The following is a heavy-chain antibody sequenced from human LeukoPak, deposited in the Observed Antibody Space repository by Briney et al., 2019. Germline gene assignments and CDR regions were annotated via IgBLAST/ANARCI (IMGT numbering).Heavy chain of an antibody. D-gene: IGHD3-10*01. J-gene: IGHJ5*02. Sequence: HPGGSLRLSCAASGFTFRSYAMSWVRQAPGKGLEWVSRISDSSGSTYYADSVKGRFTISRDNSKNTLYLQMNGLRAEDTAIYYCAQAKGGDSGSYPAWGQGTLVTVSS. CDR1: GFTFRSYA. CDR3: AQAKGGDSGSYPA. CDR2: ISDSSGST. V-gene: IGHV3-23*01.